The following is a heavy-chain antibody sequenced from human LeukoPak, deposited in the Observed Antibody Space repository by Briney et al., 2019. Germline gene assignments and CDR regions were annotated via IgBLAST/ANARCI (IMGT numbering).Heavy chain of an antibody. CDR1: GYTFTSYD. CDR3: ARGRCSSTSCQGNWFDP. V-gene: IGHV1-8*03. Sequence: ASVKVSCKASGYTFTSYDINWVRQATGQGLEWMGWMNPNSGNTGYAQKFQGRVTITRNTSISTAYMELSSLRSEDTAVYYCARGRCSSTSCQGNWFDPWGQGTLVTVSS. J-gene: IGHJ5*02. D-gene: IGHD2-2*01. CDR2: MNPNSGNT.